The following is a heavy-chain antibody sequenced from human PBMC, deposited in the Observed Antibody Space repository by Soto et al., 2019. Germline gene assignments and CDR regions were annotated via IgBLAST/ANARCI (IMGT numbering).Heavy chain of an antibody. CDR3: ARDMYYDFWSGYYTRKDWYFDL. J-gene: IGHJ2*01. D-gene: IGHD3-3*01. V-gene: IGHV3-11*06. Sequence: PGGSLRLSCAASGFTFSDYYMSWIRQAPGKGLEWVSYISSSSSYTNYADSVKGRFTISRDNAKNSLYLQMNSLRAEDTAVYYCARDMYYDFWSGYYTRKDWYFDLWGRGTLVTVSS. CDR2: ISSSSSYT. CDR1: GFTFSDYY.